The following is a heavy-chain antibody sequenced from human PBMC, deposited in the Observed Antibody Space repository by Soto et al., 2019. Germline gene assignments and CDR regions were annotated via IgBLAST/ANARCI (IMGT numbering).Heavy chain of an antibody. CDR2: IGPYGNTI. CDR3: ARDDYTYGVY. D-gene: IGHD2-2*02. Sequence: QVQLVESGGGLVKPGESLRVSCAASGFSFRDYFMSWIRQAPGKGLEWVSYIGPYGNTIYYADSVKGRFTISRDDAKNSLYLHMNNLSADDTAVYYCARDDYTYGVYWGQGTPVTVSS. CDR1: GFSFRDYF. V-gene: IGHV3-11*01. J-gene: IGHJ4*02.